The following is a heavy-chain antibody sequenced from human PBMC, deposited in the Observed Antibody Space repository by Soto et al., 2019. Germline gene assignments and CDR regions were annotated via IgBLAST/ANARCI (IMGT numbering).Heavy chain of an antibody. D-gene: IGHD3-10*01. CDR2: INHSGST. CDR3: ARGRLLWFGELFRLDD. Sequence: SETLSLTCAVYGGSFSGYYWSWIRQPPGKGLEWIGEINHSGSTNYNPSLKSRVTISVDTSKNQFSLKLSSVTAADTAVYYCARGRLLWFGELFRLDDWGQGTLVTVSS. V-gene: IGHV4-34*01. CDR1: GGSFSGYY. J-gene: IGHJ4*02.